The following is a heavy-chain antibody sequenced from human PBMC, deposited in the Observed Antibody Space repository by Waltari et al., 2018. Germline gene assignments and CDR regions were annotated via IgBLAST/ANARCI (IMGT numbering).Heavy chain of an antibody. CDR3: AGLGEQWLKRFFDY. CDR2: IYHSGST. Sequence: QVQLQESGPGLVKPSETLSLTCAVSGYSLSSGYYWGWIRQPPGKGLEWIGSIYHSGSTYYNPSLKSRVTISVDTSKNQFSLKLSSVTAADTAVYYCAGLGEQWLKRFFDYWGQGTLVTVSS. D-gene: IGHD6-19*01. V-gene: IGHV4-38-2*01. J-gene: IGHJ4*02. CDR1: GYSLSSGYY.